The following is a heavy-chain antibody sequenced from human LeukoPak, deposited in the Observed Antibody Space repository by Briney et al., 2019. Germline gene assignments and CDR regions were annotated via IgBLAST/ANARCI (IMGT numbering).Heavy chain of an antibody. V-gene: IGHV4-4*02. J-gene: IGHJ3*02. CDR3: ARDYYYDSSGYYYYAFDI. CDR2: IYHSGST. Sequence: SETLSLTCAVSGGSIRSSNWWSWVRQPPGEGLEWIGEIYHSGSTSYNPSLKSRVTISVDKSKNQFSLKLSSVTAADTAVYYCARDYYYDSSGYYYYAFDIWGQGTMVTVSS. CDR1: GGSIRSSNW. D-gene: IGHD3-22*01.